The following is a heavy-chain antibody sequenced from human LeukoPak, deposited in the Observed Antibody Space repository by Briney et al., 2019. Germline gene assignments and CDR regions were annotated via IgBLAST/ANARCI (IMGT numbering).Heavy chain of an antibody. V-gene: IGHV3-7*04. J-gene: IGHJ4*02. CDR1: GITFSSYW. CDR2: IKQDGSAQ. D-gene: IGHD2-8*01. Sequence: GGSLRLSCAVSGITFSSYWMSWVRRAPGKGLEWVAYIKQDGSAQSYVDSVRGRFTISRDNAKNSLYLQMNSLRVEDTAVYYCARGTNFDFWGQGTLVTVSS. CDR3: ARGTNFDF.